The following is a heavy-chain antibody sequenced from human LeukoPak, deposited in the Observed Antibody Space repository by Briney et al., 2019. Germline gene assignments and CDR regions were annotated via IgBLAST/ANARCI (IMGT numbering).Heavy chain of an antibody. Sequence: GGSLRLSCVASGFTFGSYAMHWARKAPGKGLEYVSAISSNGCKPYYANSMKGTLTTSRDHSKNTLYFQMGSLRPEDMAVYYCARGKTSTVTTSPADIWGQGSIVTVSA. CDR1: GFTFGSYA. CDR2: ISSNGCKP. J-gene: IGHJ3*02. CDR3: ARGKTSTVTTSPADI. D-gene: IGHD4-11*01. V-gene: IGHV3-64*01.